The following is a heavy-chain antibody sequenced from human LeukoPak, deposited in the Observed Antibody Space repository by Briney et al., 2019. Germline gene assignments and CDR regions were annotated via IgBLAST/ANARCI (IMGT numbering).Heavy chain of an antibody. D-gene: IGHD4-11*01. CDR1: GSSFSSYS. CDR3: TRADLKATTQLPQLPHGMDV. V-gene: IGHV3-21*01. CDR2: ISSSSGFI. Sequence: GGSLRLSCAASGSSFSSYSMHWVRQAPGKGLEWVSSISSSSGFIYYADSLKGRFTISRDNAKNSLYLQMNSLRAEDKALYYCTRADLKATTQLPQLPHGMDVWGQGTTVTVSS. J-gene: IGHJ6*02.